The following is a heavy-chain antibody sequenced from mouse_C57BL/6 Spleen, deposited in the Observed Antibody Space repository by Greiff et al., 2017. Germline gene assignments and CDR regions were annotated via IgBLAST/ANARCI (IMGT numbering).Heavy chain of an antibody. V-gene: IGHV5-6*01. CDR1: GFTFSSYG. J-gene: IGHJ4*01. D-gene: IGHD2-4*01. CDR3: AIDTVDYEYDEGDYYAMGD. Sequence: EVQLVESGGDLVKPGGSLKLSCAASGFTFSSYGMSWVRQTPDKRLEWVATISSGGSYTYYPDSVKGRFTISRDNAKNTLYLQMSSLKSEDTAMYYCAIDTVDYEYDEGDYYAMGDWGQGTSVTVSS. CDR2: ISSGGSYT.